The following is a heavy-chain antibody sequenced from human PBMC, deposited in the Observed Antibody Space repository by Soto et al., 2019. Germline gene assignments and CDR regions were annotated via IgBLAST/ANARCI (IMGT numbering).Heavy chain of an antibody. CDR2: INHSGNT. D-gene: IGHD3-9*01. J-gene: IGHJ6*03. CDR3: ASQGLPYFDWSPTPLYYMDV. V-gene: IGHV4-34*01. CDR1: GGSFSGYY. Sequence: PSETLSLTCAVYGGSFSGYYWSWIRQPPGKGLEWIGEINHSGNTNYNPSLKSRVTISVDKSKNQFSLKLSSVTAADTAVYYCASQGLPYFDWSPTPLYYMDVWGKGPTVTVSS.